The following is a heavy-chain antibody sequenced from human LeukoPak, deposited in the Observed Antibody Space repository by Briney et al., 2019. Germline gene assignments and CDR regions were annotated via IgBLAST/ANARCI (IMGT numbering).Heavy chain of an antibody. V-gene: IGHV4-34*01. D-gene: IGHD5-18*01. CDR3: ARVLGYSYGYKYAFDI. CDR1: GGSFSGYY. Sequence: SETLSLTCAVYGGSFSGYYWSRIRQPPGKGLEWIGEINHSGSTNYNPSLKSRVTISVDTSKNQFSLKLSSVTAADTAVYYCARVLGYSYGYKYAFDIWGQGTMVTVSS. CDR2: INHSGST. J-gene: IGHJ3*02.